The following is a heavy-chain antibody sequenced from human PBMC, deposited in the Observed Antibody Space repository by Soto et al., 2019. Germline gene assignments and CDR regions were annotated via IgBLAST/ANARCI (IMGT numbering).Heavy chain of an antibody. J-gene: IGHJ4*02. CDR1: GGTFSSYA. CDR3: ARVGEYCSVGSCRIPRPCYFDY. Sequence: QFQLVQSGAEVKKPGSSVKVSCKASGGTFSSYAISWVRQAPGQGLEWMGGIIPIFGTANYAQKFQGRVTITADESTSTVYMELSSLRSEDTAVYYCARVGEYCSVGSCRIPRPCYFDYWGQGTLVTVSS. V-gene: IGHV1-69*12. CDR2: IIPIFGTA. D-gene: IGHD2-15*01.